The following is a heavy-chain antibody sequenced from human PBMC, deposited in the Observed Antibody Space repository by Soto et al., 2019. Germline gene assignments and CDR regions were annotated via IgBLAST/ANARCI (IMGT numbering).Heavy chain of an antibody. D-gene: IGHD6-19*01. CDR3: ARSSGWDFDY. CDR2: IYYSGST. CDR1: GDSLNNYY. J-gene: IGHJ4*02. V-gene: IGHV4-59*01. Sequence: KPSETLSLTCTDSGDSLNNYYWTWVRQPPGKSLEWIGYIYYSGSTNYNPSLKSRVTISVDTSKNQFSLNLISVTAADTAVYYCARSSGWDFDYWGQGTLVTVSS.